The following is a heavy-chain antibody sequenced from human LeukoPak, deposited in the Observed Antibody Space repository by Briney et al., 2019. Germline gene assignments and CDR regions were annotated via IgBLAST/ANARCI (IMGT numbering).Heavy chain of an antibody. J-gene: IGHJ5*02. V-gene: IGHV3-23*01. CDR2: ISGSGGTT. CDR1: GFTFSSFA. CDR3: AKDARDYYGSGTRIGGNWFDP. Sequence: GGSLRLSCVPSGFTFSSFAMTWVRQAPGKGLEWVSSISGSGGTTYYADSIKGRFTISRDSSKNMLYLQMNRLRAEDTAVYYCAKDARDYYGSGTRIGGNWFDPWGQGTLVTVSS. D-gene: IGHD3-10*01.